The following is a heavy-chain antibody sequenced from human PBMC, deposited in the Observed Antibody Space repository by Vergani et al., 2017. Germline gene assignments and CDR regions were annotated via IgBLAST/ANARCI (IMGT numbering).Heavy chain of an antibody. CDR3: ARHKSSGSYFRLFMDV. D-gene: IGHD3-10*01. V-gene: IGHV5-51*01. J-gene: IGHJ6*03. CDR1: GYSFTSYW. CDR2: IYPGDSDT. Sequence: EVQLVQSGAEVKTPGESLKISCKGSGYSFTSYWIGWVRQMPGKGLEWMGIIYPGDSDTRYSPSFQGQVTISADKSISTAYLQWSSLKASDTAMYYWARHKSSGSYFRLFMDVWGKGTTVTVSS.